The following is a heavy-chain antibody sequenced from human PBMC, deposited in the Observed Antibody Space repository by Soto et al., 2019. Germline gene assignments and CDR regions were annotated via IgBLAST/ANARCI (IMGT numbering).Heavy chain of an antibody. CDR1: GGTFSSYA. Sequence: QVQLVQSGAEAQKPGSSVKVSCKASGGTFSSYAISWVRQAPGQGLEWMGGIIPIFGTANYAQKFQGRVTITADESTSTAYMELSSLRSEDTAVYYCARSGYDLRFDYYYGMDVWGQGTTVTVSS. D-gene: IGHD5-12*01. V-gene: IGHV1-69*01. J-gene: IGHJ6*02. CDR3: ARSGYDLRFDYYYGMDV. CDR2: IIPIFGTA.